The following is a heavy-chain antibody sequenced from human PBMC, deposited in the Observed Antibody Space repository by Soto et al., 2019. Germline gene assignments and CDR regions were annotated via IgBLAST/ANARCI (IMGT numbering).Heavy chain of an antibody. Sequence: PGGSLRLSCAASGFTFSSYWMHWVRQAPGKGLVWVSRINSDGSSTSYADSVKGRFTISRDNAKNTLYLQMNSLRAEDTAVYYSARGLAGSGSRYYYYYGMDVWGQGTTVTVSS. CDR3: ARGLAGSGSRYYYYYGMDV. J-gene: IGHJ6*02. CDR2: INSDGSST. CDR1: GFTFSSYW. D-gene: IGHD3-10*01. V-gene: IGHV3-74*01.